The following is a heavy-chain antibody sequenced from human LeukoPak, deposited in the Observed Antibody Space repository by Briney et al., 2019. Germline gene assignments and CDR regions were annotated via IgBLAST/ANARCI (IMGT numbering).Heavy chain of an antibody. CDR2: SYYNGNT. J-gene: IGHJ4*02. CDR3: ARGTRGLYSSGWYGLDY. V-gene: IGHV4-59*01. D-gene: IGHD6-19*01. CDR1: GGSITNYY. Sequence: SETLSLTCTVSGGSITNYYWSWIRQPPGKGLEWIGFSYYNGNTNYNPSLKSRVTISVDMSKNQFSLSLRSVTAADTAVYYCARGTRGLYSSGWYGLDYWGQGTLVTVSS.